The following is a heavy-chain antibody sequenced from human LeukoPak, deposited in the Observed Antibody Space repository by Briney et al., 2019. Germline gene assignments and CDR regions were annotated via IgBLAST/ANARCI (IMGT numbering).Heavy chain of an antibody. J-gene: IGHJ6*03. CDR3: NRATDYYYYYMDV. D-gene: IGHD4-11*01. Sequence: SETLSLTCTVSGGSISSSSYYWGWIRQPPGKGLEWIGSIYYSGSTYYNPSLKSRVTISVDTSKNQFSLKLSSLTAADTAVYYCNRATDYYYYYMDVWGKGTTVTVSS. CDR1: GGSISSSSYY. CDR2: IYYSGST. V-gene: IGHV4-39*07.